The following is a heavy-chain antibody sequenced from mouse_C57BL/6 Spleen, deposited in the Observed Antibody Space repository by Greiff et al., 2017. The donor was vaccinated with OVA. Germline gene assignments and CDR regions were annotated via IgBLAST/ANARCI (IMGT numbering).Heavy chain of an antibody. CDR2: IRNKANNPAT. D-gene: IGHD2-4*01. CDR1: GFTFSDAW. Sequence: EVKVEESGGGLVQPGGSMKLSCAASGFTFSDAWMDWVSQSPEQGLEWVAEIRNKANNPATYYAESVKGRFTISRDDAKSIVYLHMNSLRAEDTGIYYCTKIYYDCDGAWFAYWGQGTLVTVSA. V-gene: IGHV6-6*01. CDR3: TKIYYDCDGAWFAY. J-gene: IGHJ3*01.